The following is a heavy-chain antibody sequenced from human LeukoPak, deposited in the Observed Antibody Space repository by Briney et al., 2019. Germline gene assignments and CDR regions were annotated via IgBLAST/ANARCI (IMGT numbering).Heavy chain of an antibody. CDR1: GGTFSSYA. J-gene: IGHJ6*03. CDR2: IIPIFGTA. V-gene: IGHV1-69*13. D-gene: IGHD6-19*01. Sequence: ASVKVSCKASGGTFSSYAISWVRQAPGQGLEWMGRIIPIFGTANYGQKFQGRVTITADESTSTAYMELSSLRSEDTAVYYCARDVTAVADYYYMDVWGKGTTVTISS. CDR3: ARDVTAVADYYYMDV.